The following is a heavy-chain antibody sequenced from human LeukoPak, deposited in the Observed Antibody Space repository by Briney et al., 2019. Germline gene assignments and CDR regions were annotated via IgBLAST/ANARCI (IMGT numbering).Heavy chain of an antibody. CDR2: INHSGST. Sequence: PSETLSLTCAVYGGSFSGYYWSWIRQPPGKGLEWIGEINHSGSTNYNPSLKSRVTISVDTSKNQFSLKLSSVTAADTAVYYCARGFRTVRGVNSYRGRGTEPNFDYWGQGTLVTVSS. CDR3: ARGFRTVRGVNSYRGRGTEPNFDY. D-gene: IGHD3-10*01. V-gene: IGHV4-34*01. CDR1: GGSFSGYY. J-gene: IGHJ4*02.